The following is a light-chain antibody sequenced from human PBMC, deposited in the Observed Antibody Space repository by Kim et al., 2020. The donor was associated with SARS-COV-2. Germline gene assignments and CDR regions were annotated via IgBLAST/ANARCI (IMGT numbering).Light chain of an antibody. V-gene: IGLV4-69*01. Sequence: QPVLTQSPSASASLGASVKLTCTLSSGHSRYAIAWHQQQPGKGPRFLMKVNTGGSHNKGDGIPDRFSGSSSGAERYLTISSLQSEDEADYYCQTWDTGIRVFGGGTQLTVL. CDR1: SGHSRYA. CDR3: QTWDTGIRV. J-gene: IGLJ3*02. CDR2: VNTGGSH.